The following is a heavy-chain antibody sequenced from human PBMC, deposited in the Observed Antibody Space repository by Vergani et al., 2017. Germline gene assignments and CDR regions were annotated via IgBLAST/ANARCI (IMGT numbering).Heavy chain of an antibody. J-gene: IGHJ4*02. CDR3: ARDPDSSGSDY. CDR1: GGSISSYY. D-gene: IGHD6-19*01. CDR2: IYYSGST. Sequence: QVQLQESGPGLVKPSETLSLTCTVSGGSISSYYWSWIRQPPGTGLEWIGYIYYSGSTNYNPSLKSRVTISVDTSKNQFSLKLSSVTAADTAVYYCARDPDSSGSDYWGQGTLVTVSS. V-gene: IGHV4-59*01.